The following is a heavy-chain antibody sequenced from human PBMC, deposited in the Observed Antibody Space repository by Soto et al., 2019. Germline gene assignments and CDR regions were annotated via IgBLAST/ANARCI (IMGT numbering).Heavy chain of an antibody. CDR3: ARTIFGVLGVSWFDP. J-gene: IGHJ5*02. V-gene: IGHV1-18*01. D-gene: IGHD3-3*01. Sequence: ASVQVSCKASGYTFTSYGISWVRQAPGQGLEWMGWISACNGNTNYAQKLQGRVTMTTDTSTSTAYMELRSMRSDDTAVYYCARTIFGVLGVSWFDPWGQGTLVTVSS. CDR1: GYTFTSYG. CDR2: ISACNGNT.